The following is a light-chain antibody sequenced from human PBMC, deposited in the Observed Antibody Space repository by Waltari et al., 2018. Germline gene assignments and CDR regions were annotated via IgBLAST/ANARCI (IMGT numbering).Light chain of an antibody. CDR3: QQSHSAPLT. Sequence: IQMTQSPSSLSASVGDRVTLPCRAIQNIKSYGNWYQQHPGKATKVLIYSASALQSGVSSRFRGRGSGTEFTLTISSLQPEDFATYYCQQSHSAPLTFGGGTRVDFK. CDR2: SAS. CDR1: QNIKSY. J-gene: IGKJ4*01. V-gene: IGKV1-39*01.